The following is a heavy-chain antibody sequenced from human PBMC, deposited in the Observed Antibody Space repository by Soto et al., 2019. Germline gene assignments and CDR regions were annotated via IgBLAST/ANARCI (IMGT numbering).Heavy chain of an antibody. CDR2: ISGSGGST. Sequence: GGSLRLSCAASGFTFSSYAMSWVRQAPGKGLEWVSAISGSGGSTYYADSVKGRFTISRDNSKNTLYLQMNSLRAEDTAVYYCASDADIVVVVAATSVFDYWGQGTLVTVSS. V-gene: IGHV3-23*01. D-gene: IGHD2-15*01. CDR1: GFTFSSYA. CDR3: ASDADIVVVVAATSVFDY. J-gene: IGHJ4*02.